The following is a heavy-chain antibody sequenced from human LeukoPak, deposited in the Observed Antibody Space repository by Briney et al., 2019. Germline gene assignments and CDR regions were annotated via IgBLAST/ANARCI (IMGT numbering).Heavy chain of an antibody. D-gene: IGHD6-13*01. J-gene: IGHJ5*02. Sequence: GASAKVSCKASGGTFSSYAISWVRQAPGQGLEWMGGIIPIFGTANYAQKFQGRVTITADKSTSTAYMELSSLRSEDTAVYYCASDAAAGTVSTLGSNWFDPWGQGTLVTVSS. CDR2: IIPIFGTA. V-gene: IGHV1-69*06. CDR1: GGTFSSYA. CDR3: ASDAAAGTVSTLGSNWFDP.